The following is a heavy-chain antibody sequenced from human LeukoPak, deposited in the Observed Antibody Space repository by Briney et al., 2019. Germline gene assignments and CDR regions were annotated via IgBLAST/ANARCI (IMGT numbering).Heavy chain of an antibody. V-gene: IGHV4-39*07. Sequence: SETLSLTCAVYGGSFSGYYWAWLRQPPGKGLEWIGSIYYIGNTYYSPSLKSRVSISVDTSKNQFSLQLTSVTAADTAIYYCARITRPYDSSGFLIWGQGTMVTVSS. J-gene: IGHJ3*02. CDR2: IYYIGNT. CDR1: GGSFSGYY. D-gene: IGHD3-22*01. CDR3: ARITRPYDSSGFLI.